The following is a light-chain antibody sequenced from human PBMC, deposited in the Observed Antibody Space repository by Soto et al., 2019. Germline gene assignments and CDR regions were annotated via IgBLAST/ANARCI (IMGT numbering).Light chain of an antibody. CDR2: ADS. CDR1: QGISNY. V-gene: IGKV1-27*01. Sequence: DIQMTQSPSSLSASVGDRVSITCRASQGISNYLAWYQQKPGKVPEILIYADSTFRSGVPSRFSGGGSGTDFPLTISSLQPGDVATYYCQKYNSAPLTFGGGTKVELK. J-gene: IGKJ4*01. CDR3: QKYNSAPLT.